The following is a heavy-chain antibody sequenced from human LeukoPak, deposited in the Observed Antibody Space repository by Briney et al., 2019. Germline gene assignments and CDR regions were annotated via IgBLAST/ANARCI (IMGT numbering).Heavy chain of an antibody. D-gene: IGHD3-3*01. CDR1: GGSISSSSYY. CDR2: IYYSGST. V-gene: IGHV4-39*01. CDR3: ARQRTDFWSGYTDPFDY. J-gene: IGHJ4*02. Sequence: SETLSLTCTVSGGSISSSSYYWGWIRQPPGKGLEWIGSIYYSGSTYYNPSLKSRVTISVDTSKNQFSLKLSSVTAADTAVYYCARQRTDFWSGYTDPFDYWGQGTLVTVSS.